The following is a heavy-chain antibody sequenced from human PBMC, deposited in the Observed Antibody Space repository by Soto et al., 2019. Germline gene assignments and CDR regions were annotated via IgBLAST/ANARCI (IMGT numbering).Heavy chain of an antibody. CDR2: ISYDGSNK. CDR3: AKEWYDILTGPFDY. J-gene: IGHJ4*02. Sequence: GGSLRLSCAASGFNFSSYGMHRVRRAPGKGLEWVAVISYDGSNKYYADSVKGRFTISRDNSKNTLYLQMNSLRAEDTAVYYCAKEWYDILTGPFDYWGQGTLVTVSS. D-gene: IGHD3-9*01. V-gene: IGHV3-30*18. CDR1: GFNFSSYG.